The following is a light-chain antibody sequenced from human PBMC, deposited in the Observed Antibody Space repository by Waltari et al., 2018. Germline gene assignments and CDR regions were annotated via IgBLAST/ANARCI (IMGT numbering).Light chain of an antibody. V-gene: IGKV1-39*01. J-gene: IGKJ4*01. CDR3: QQTYSHPLA. CDR1: QSINIY. CDR2: RAS. Sequence: DIQMTQSPSSLSAPVGDRVTITCRASQSINIYLNWVQQRPGKAPKLLIFRASNLQSGVPSRFSGSGSVTDFTLTIDNLQPEDFATYFCQQTYSHPLAFGGGTKVEIK.